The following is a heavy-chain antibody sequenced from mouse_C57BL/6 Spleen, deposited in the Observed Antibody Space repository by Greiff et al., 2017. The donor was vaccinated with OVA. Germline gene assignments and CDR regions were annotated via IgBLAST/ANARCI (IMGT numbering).Heavy chain of an antibody. CDR1: GYTFTDYE. J-gene: IGHJ1*03. V-gene: IGHV1-15*01. CDR2: IDPETGGT. Sequence: QVQLQQSGAELVRPGASVTLSCKASGYTFTDYEMNWVKQTPVHGLEWIGAIDPETGGTAYNQKFKGKAILTADKSSSTAYMELRSLTSADSAVYYCTRYWYFDVWGTGTTVTVSS. CDR3: TRYWYFDV.